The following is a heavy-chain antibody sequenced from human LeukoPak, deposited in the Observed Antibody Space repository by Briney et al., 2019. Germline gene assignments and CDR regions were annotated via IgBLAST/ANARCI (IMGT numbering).Heavy chain of an antibody. CDR1: EFSVGSNY. CDR3: ARDLLERRGYYYMDV. Sequence: GGSLRLFCGASEFSVGSNYMTWVRQAPGKGLEWVSLIYSGGSTYYADSVKDRFTISRDNSKNTLYLQMNSLRAEDTAVYYCARDLLERRGYYYMDVWGKGTTVTVSS. D-gene: IGHD1-1*01. CDR2: IYSGGST. J-gene: IGHJ6*03. V-gene: IGHV3-66*01.